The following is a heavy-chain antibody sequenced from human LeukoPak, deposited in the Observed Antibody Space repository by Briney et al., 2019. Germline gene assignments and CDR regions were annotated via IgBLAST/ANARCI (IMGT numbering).Heavy chain of an antibody. CDR1: GDSVSSNSVT. J-gene: IGHJ5*02. Sequence: SQTLSLTCAISGDSVSSNSVTWNWIRQSPSRGFEWLGRTYYRSTCYNDYAVSVRGRITVNPDTSKTQFSLHLNSVTPEDTAVYYCARRLTQYDCFDPWGQGILVTVSS. D-gene: IGHD2-2*01. CDR2: TYYRSTCYN. CDR3: ARRLTQYDCFDP. V-gene: IGHV6-1*01.